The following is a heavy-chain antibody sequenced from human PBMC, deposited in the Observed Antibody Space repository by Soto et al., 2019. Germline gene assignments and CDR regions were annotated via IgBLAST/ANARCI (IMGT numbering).Heavy chain of an antibody. CDR2: ISSSSSYI. V-gene: IGHV3-21*01. Sequence: EGQLVESGGGLGKPGGSRRLSCAAAGFTFSSYTMNWVRQAPGKGLEWVSSISSSSSYIYYSDSVKGRCSISRDNAKNSVYPQRNSLRGEDTCVYYCARGYSSGDYWGQGTPGTGSS. D-gene: IGHD6-19*01. CDR3: ARGYSSGDY. J-gene: IGHJ4*02. CDR1: GFTFSSYT.